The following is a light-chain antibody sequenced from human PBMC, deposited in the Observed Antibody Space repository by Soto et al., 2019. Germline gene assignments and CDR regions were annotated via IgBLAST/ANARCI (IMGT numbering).Light chain of an antibody. CDR3: AAWDDSLSGLGVA. J-gene: IGLJ2*01. CDR1: SSNIGSNY. CDR2: RNN. Sequence: QSVLTQPPSASGTPGQRVTISCSGSSSNIGSNYVYWYQQLPGTAPKLLIYRNNQRPSGVPDRFSGSKSGTSASLAISGLRSEDEADYYSAAWDDSLSGLGVAFGGGTKLTVL. V-gene: IGLV1-47*01.